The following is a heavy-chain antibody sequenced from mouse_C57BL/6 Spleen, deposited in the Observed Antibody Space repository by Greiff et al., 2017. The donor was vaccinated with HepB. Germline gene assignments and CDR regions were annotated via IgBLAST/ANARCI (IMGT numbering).Heavy chain of an antibody. CDR3: ARVNWDGGFAY. J-gene: IGHJ3*01. CDR2: ISYDGSN. V-gene: IGHV3-6*01. CDR1: GYSITSGYY. D-gene: IGHD4-1*01. Sequence: EVQLQESGPGLVKPSQSLSLTCSVTGYSITSGYYWNWIRQFPGNKLEWMGYISYDGSNNYNPSLKNRISITRDTSKNQFFLKLNSVTTEDTATYDCARVNWDGGFAYWGQGTLVTVSA.